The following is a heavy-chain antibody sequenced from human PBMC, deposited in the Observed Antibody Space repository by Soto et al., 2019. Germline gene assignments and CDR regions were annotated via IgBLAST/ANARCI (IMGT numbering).Heavy chain of an antibody. Sequence: QVQLAESGGGVVQPGRSLRLSCVGSGFTVSDYDMHWVRQAPGKGLEWVAVIWGDGSYKYFADSVKGRFTISRDNSKNTLYLQMNSLRAEDTAVYYCARDPDYWGQGTLVTVSS. CDR2: IWGDGSYK. J-gene: IGHJ4*02. V-gene: IGHV3-33*01. CDR1: GFTVSDYD. CDR3: ARDPDY.